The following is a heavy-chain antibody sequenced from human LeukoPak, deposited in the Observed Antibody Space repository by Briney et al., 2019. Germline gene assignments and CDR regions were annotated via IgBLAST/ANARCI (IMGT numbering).Heavy chain of an antibody. CDR2: ISWNSGSI. V-gene: IGHV3-9*03. J-gene: IGHJ3*02. Sequence: GRSLRLSCAASGFTFDDYAMHWVRQAPGKGLEWVSGISWNSGSIGYADSVKGRFTISRDNAKNSLYLQMNSLRAEDMALYYCAKDVGGGAFDIWGQGTMVTVSS. CDR3: AKDVGGGAFDI. D-gene: IGHD2-15*01. CDR1: GFTFDDYA.